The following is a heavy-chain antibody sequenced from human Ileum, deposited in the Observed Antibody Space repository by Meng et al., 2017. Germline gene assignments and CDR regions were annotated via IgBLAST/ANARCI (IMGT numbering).Heavy chain of an antibody. CDR3: AREMGATYYFDY. CDR1: GYTFTSYL. CDR2: INPKDGAS. D-gene: IGHD4/OR15-4a*01. Sequence: QVQLVQSGAEVKKPGASVKVSCRASGYTFTSYLMHWVRQAPGQGLEWMGAINPKDGASPCAQQFQGRVTMTSDTSTSTVYMELSSLSSEDTAVYYCAREMGATYYFDYWGQGTLVTVSS. J-gene: IGHJ4*02. V-gene: IGHV1-46*01.